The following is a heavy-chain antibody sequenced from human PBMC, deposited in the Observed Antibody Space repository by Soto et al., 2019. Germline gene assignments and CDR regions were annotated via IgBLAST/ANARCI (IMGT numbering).Heavy chain of an antibody. J-gene: IGHJ3*02. CDR2: IGSRTSDI. CDR1: GFTLSRHT. V-gene: IGHV3-21*01. CDR3: VRDYYDTSGYPHTFDM. Sequence: NPGWSLRLSCAASGFTLSRHTMNWGRKAPGKGLEWVSFIGSRTSDIYYADSVKGRFTISRDNAKNSLYLDLTRLRAEDTAVYFCVRDYYDTSGYPHTFDMWGQGTMVTVSS. D-gene: IGHD3-22*01.